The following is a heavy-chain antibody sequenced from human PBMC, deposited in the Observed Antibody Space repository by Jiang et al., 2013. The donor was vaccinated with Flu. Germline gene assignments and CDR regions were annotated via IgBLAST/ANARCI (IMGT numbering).Heavy chain of an antibody. V-gene: IGHV2-5*01. Sequence: KPTQTLTLTCTFSGFSLSTSGVGVGWIRQPPGKALEWLALIYWNDDKRYSPSLKSRLTITKDTSKNQVVLTMTNMDPVDTATYYCAHRTYYDFWSGYPPVGYFDYWGQGTLVTVSS. D-gene: IGHD3-3*01. J-gene: IGHJ4*02. CDR2: IYWNDDK. CDR3: AHRTYYDFWSGYPPVGYFDY. CDR1: GFSLSTSGVG.